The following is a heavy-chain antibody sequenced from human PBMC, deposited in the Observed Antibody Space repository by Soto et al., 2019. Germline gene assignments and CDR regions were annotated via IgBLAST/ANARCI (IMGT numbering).Heavy chain of an antibody. CDR1: GFTFSSDA. CDR2: ISGSGGST. J-gene: IGHJ4*02. V-gene: IGHV3-23*01. D-gene: IGHD6-13*01. Sequence: VQLLESGGGLVQPGGSLRLSCAASGFTFSSDAMSWVRQAPGKGLEWVSAISGSGGSTYYADSVKGRFTISRDNSKTTLYLQMNSLRAEDTAVYYCAKFFMVRGPKQPIAAALDYWGQGTLVTVSS. CDR3: AKFFMVRGPKQPIAAALDY.